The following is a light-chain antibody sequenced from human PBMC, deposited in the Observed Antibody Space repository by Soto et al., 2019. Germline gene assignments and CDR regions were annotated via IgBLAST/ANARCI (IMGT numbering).Light chain of an antibody. CDR1: SSDVGAYHS. Sequence: QSALTQPASVSGSPGPSFTISCTGTSSDVGAYHSVSWYQQHPGKAPKLIIFDVSNRPSGVSDRFSGSKSGNTASLTISGLQAEDEADYYCSSFTDTGTVMFGGGTKLTVL. CDR2: DVS. CDR3: SSFTDTGTVM. J-gene: IGLJ3*02. V-gene: IGLV2-14*03.